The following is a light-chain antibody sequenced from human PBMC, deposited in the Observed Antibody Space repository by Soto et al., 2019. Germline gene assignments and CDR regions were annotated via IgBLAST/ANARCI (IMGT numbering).Light chain of an antibody. Sequence: DVRLTQSPSSVSASVGDRVTITCRASQGVNTWLAWYQKKPGKAPRLLIYGASSLQSGVPLRFSGSGSGTDFTLTISSLQPEDVGHYYCQQANNMPLTFGGGTKVDIK. CDR1: QGVNTW. J-gene: IGKJ4*01. CDR2: GAS. CDR3: QQANNMPLT. V-gene: IGKV1-12*01.